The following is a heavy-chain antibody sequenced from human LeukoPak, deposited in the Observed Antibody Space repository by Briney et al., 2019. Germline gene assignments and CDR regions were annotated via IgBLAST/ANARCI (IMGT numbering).Heavy chain of an antibody. CDR1: GGSISSYY. V-gene: IGHV4-59*01. CDR2: IYYSGST. J-gene: IGHJ4*02. CDR3: VRGGGWLHPLVY. Sequence: PSETLSLTCTVSGGSISSYYWSWIRQPPGKGLEWIGNIYYSGSTNYDPSLKSRVTISLDTSKNQFSLKLTSVTAADTAVYYCVRGGGWLHPLVYWGQGTLVTVSS. D-gene: IGHD5-24*01.